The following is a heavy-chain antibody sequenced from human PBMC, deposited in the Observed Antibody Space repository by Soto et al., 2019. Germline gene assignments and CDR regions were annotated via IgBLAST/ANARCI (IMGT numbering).Heavy chain of an antibody. Sequence: SVKVSCKASGVTFSSYAISWVRQAPGQGLEWMGGIIPIFGTANYAQKFQGRVTITADESTSTAYMELSSLRSEDTAVYYCARDPTGYSYGPRGAFDIWGQGTMVPVSS. CDR1: GVTFSSYA. D-gene: IGHD5-18*01. V-gene: IGHV1-69*13. J-gene: IGHJ3*02. CDR3: ARDPTGYSYGPRGAFDI. CDR2: IIPIFGTA.